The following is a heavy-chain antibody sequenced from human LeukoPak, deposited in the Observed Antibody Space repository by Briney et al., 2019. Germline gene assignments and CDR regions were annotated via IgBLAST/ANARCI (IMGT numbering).Heavy chain of an antibody. Sequence: SETLSLTCTVYGGAISSYYWSWIRQPPGKGLEWIGYIYYNENTNYNPSLKSRVTISVDTSKNQFSLKLSSVTAADTAVYYCARDPSPFYSGSYLGFDPWGQGTLVTVSS. V-gene: IGHV4-59*01. CDR2: IYYNENT. CDR3: ARDPSPFYSGSYLGFDP. CDR1: GGAISSYY. J-gene: IGHJ5*02. D-gene: IGHD1-26*01.